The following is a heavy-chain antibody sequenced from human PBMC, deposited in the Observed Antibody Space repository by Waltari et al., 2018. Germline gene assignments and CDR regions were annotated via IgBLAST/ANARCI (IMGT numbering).Heavy chain of an antibody. D-gene: IGHD2-2*01. J-gene: IGHJ4*02. CDR3: ARQDAMPDY. V-gene: IGHV4-38-2*01. CDR2: IYHSGSP. CDR1: GYSISSGYY. Sequence: QVQLQESGPGLVKPSETLSLTCAVSGYSISSGYYWGWIRQPPGKGLEWIGSIYHSGSPYYNPSLKSRVTISVDTSKNQFSLKLSSVTAADTAVYYCARQDAMPDYWGQGTLVTVSS.